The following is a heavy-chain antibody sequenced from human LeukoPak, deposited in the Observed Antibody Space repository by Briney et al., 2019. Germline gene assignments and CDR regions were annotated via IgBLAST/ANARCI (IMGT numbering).Heavy chain of an antibody. CDR2: INHSGST. CDR1: GGSFSGYY. Sequence: SETLSLTCAVYGGSFSGYYWSWIRQPPGKGLEWIGEINHSGSTNYNPSLKSRVTISVDTSKNQFSLKLSSVTAADTAVYYCARGRGLPWFPGSYYVPSLDYWGQGTLVTVSS. CDR3: ARGRGLPWFPGSYYVPSLDY. J-gene: IGHJ4*02. D-gene: IGHD3-10*01. V-gene: IGHV4-34*01.